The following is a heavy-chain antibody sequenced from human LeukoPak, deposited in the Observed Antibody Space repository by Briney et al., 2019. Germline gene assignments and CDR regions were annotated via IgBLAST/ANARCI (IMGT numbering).Heavy chain of an antibody. CDR1: GFTFSSAG. D-gene: IGHD3-10*01. CDR3: AIGRSMIRGALFDY. Sequence: PGGSLRLSCVASGFTFSSAGMHCVRQAPGKGLEWVADIWYDGSNKYYAESVKGRFTISRDNSKNTLFLQMNSLGFEDTAVYYCAIGRSMIRGALFDYWGQGTLVTVSS. CDR2: IWYDGSNK. J-gene: IGHJ4*02. V-gene: IGHV3-33*01.